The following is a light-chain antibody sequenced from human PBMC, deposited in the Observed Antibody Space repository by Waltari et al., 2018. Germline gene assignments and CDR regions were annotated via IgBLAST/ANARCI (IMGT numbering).Light chain of an antibody. CDR3: FSYADGRSLV. CDR1: STYLGRSAL. Sequence: QSALTQPASVSVSPGPSITFSCTGSSTYLGRSALLSWYQHHPHKAPPLLISEGTERPSGISHRFSGSKSGNTASLTISKLQAEDEADYYCFSYADGRSLVFGGGTKLTVL. V-gene: IGLV2-23*01. CDR2: EGT. J-gene: IGLJ2*01.